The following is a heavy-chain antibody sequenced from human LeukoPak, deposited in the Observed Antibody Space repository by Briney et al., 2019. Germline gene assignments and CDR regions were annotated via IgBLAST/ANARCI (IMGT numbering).Heavy chain of an antibody. J-gene: IGHJ6*02. CDR2: ITGSGGST. CDR1: GFTFSSYA. V-gene: IGHV3-23*01. D-gene: IGHD3-10*01. CDR3: AAMVRGLIYYGVDV. Sequence: GGSLRLSCAASGFTFSSYAMSWVRQAPGKGLEWVSAITGSGGSTYYADSVKGRFTISRDNSKNTLYLQMNSLRAEDTAVYYCAAMVRGLIYYGVDVWGQGTTVTVSS.